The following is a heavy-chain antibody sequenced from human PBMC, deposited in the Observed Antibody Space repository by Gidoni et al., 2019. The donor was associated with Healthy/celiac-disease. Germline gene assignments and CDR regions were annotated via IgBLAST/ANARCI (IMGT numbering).Heavy chain of an antibody. V-gene: IGHV1-8*01. J-gene: IGHJ6*02. D-gene: IGHD6-13*01. CDR2: MNPNRGNT. CDR3: ARGPYSSSWYTFYYYYGMDV. Sequence: QVQLVQSGAEVKKPGASVKVSCRASGYTFTSYDINWVRQATGQGLEWMGWMNPNRGNTGYAQKFQGRVTMTRNTSISTAYMELSSLRSEDTAVYYCARGPYSSSWYTFYYYYGMDVWGQGTTVTFSS. CDR1: GYTFTSYD.